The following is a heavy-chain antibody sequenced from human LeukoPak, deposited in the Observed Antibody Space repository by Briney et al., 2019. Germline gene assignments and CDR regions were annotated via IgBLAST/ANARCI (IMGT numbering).Heavy chain of an antibody. CDR3: AREKDYSGSGNYYPYFDS. V-gene: IGHV4-4*08. CDR2: IYNSVSV. D-gene: IGHD3-10*01. Sequence: SETLSLTCAVYGGSFSGYYWSWIRQPPGKALEWIGYIYNSVSVRYDPALRSRVTIFADTSTNEFSLNLTSVTAADTAVYYCAREKDYSGSGNYYPYFDSWGHGTLVTVSS. J-gene: IGHJ4*01. CDR1: GGSFSGYY.